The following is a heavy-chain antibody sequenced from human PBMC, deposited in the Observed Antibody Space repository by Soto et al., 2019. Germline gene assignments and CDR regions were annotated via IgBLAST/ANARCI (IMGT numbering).Heavy chain of an antibody. CDR1: GDTFSFYT. D-gene: IGHD3-22*01. Sequence: ASVKVSCKASGDTFSFYTINWVRQAPGLGLEWVGRINPILSMSNYAQKFQGRVTMTADKSTSAAYMELRSLRSEDTAVYYCARSPPDYYDSSGYSDRDYWGQGTLVTVSS. J-gene: IGHJ4*02. V-gene: IGHV1-69*02. CDR3: ARSPPDYYDSSGYSDRDY. CDR2: INPILSMS.